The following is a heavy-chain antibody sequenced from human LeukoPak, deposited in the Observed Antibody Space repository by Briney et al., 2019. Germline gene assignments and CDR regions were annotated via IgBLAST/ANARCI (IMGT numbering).Heavy chain of an antibody. D-gene: IGHD3-3*01. J-gene: IGHJ1*01. CDR1: GGSISSSSYY. V-gene: IGHV4-39*01. CDR3: ARQLDYDFWSGPQGPAEYFQH. CDR2: IYYSGST. Sequence: SETLSLTCTVSGGSISSSSYYWGWIRQPPGKGLEWIGSIYYSGSTYYNPSLKSRVTISVDTSKNQFSLKLSSVTAADTAVYYCARQLDYDFWSGPQGPAEYFQHWGQGTLVTVSS.